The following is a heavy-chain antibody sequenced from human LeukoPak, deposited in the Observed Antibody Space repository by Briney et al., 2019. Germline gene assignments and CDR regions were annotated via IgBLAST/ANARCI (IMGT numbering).Heavy chain of an antibody. CDR1: GGSISSYY. CDR3: ASEAGEIDAFDI. CDR2: IYYSGST. J-gene: IGHJ3*02. D-gene: IGHD7-27*01. V-gene: IGHV4-59*01. Sequence: SETLSLTCTVSGGSISSYYWSWIRQPPGKGLEWIGYIYYSGSTNYNPSLKSRVTISVDTSKNQFSLKLSSVTAADTAVYYCASEAGEIDAFDIWGQGTTVTVSS.